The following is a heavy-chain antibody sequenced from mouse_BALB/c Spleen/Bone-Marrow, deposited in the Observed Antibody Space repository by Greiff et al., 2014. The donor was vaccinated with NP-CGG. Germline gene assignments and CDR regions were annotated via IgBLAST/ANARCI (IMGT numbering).Heavy chain of an antibody. V-gene: IGHV1-80*01. CDR2: IYPGDGDT. CDR3: ARVRNWADY. Sequence: VKLQESGAGLVRPGSSVKISCKASGYAFSSYWMNWVKQRPGQGLEWIGQIYPGDGDTNYNGKFKGKATLTADKSSSTAYMQLSSLTSEDSAVYFCARVRNWADYWGQGTTLTVSS. J-gene: IGHJ2*01. CDR1: GYAFSSYW. D-gene: IGHD4-1*01.